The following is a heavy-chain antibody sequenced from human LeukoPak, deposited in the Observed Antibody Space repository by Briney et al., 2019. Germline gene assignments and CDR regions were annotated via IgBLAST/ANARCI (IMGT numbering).Heavy chain of an antibody. J-gene: IGHJ4*02. CDR3: ARLYYDILTGHWIFDY. Sequence: SETLSLTCTVSGGSISSYYWSWIRQPPGKGLEWIGYIYYSGSTNYNPSLKSRVTISVDTSKNQFSLKLSSLTDADTAVDYCARLYYDILTGHWIFDYWGQGTLVTVSS. V-gene: IGHV4-59*08. CDR1: GGSISSYY. CDR2: IYYSGST. D-gene: IGHD3-9*01.